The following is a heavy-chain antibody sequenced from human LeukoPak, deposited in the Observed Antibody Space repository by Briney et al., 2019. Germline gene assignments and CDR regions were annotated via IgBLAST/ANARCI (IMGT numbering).Heavy chain of an antibody. CDR1: GFTFSSYW. J-gene: IGHJ4*02. CDR3: AREGYDILTGPVPFDY. CDR2: IKQDGSEK. D-gene: IGHD3-9*01. V-gene: IGHV3-7*01. Sequence: PGGSLRLSCAASGFTFSSYWMSWVRQAPGKGLEWAANIKQDGSEKYYVDSVKGRFTISRDNAKNSLYLQMNSLRAEDTAVYYCAREGYDILTGPVPFDYWGQGTLVTVSS.